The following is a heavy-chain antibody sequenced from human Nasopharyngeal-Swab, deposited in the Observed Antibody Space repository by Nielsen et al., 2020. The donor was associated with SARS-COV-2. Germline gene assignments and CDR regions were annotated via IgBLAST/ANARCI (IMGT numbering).Heavy chain of an antibody. J-gene: IGHJ6*02. D-gene: IGHD2-15*01. CDR3: ARAAVVVSYYYYGMDV. CDR2: IYYSGST. V-gene: IGHV4-61*01. Sequence: GSLRLSCTVSGGSVSSGSYYWSWIRQPPGKGLEWIGYIYYSGSTNYNPSLKSRVTISVDTSKNQFSLKLSSVTAADTAVYYCARAAVVVSYYYYGMDVWGQGTTVTVSS. CDR1: GGSVSSGSYY.